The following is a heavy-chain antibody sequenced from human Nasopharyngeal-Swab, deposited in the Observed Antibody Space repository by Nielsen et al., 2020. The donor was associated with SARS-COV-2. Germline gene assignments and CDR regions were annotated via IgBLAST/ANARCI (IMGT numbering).Heavy chain of an antibody. CDR3: VRDLYYGLDH. CDR2: IRTSVEGGM. D-gene: IGHD3-10*01. V-gene: IGHV3-48*04. CDR1: GFSFDNFP. Sequence: GESLKISCEASGFSFDNFPMNWVRQAPGRGLEWISNIRTSVEGGMFYADSVKGRFTISRDDAKSSLFLQMNSLRVEDTAVYYCVRDLYYGLDHWGQGTLVTVSS. J-gene: IGHJ4*02.